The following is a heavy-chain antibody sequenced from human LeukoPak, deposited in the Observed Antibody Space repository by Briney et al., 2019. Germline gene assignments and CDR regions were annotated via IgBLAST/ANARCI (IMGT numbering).Heavy chain of an antibody. J-gene: IGHJ4*02. D-gene: IGHD6-19*01. Sequence: GASVKVSCKASGYTFTSYSISWVRQAPGQGLEWMGWISAYNGNTNYAQKLQGRVTMTTDTSTSTAYMELRSLRSDDTAVYYCARDGSIAVAGYYFDYWGQGTLVTVSS. CDR1: GYTFTSYS. V-gene: IGHV1-18*04. CDR2: ISAYNGNT. CDR3: ARDGSIAVAGYYFDY.